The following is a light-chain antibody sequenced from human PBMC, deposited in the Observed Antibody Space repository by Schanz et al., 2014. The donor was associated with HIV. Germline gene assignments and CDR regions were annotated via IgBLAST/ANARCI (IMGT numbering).Light chain of an antibody. J-gene: IGKJ4*01. Sequence: EIVLTQSPGTLSLSPGERATLSCRASQSVSSYLAWYQQKPGQTPRLLIYGASTRATAIPDRFSGSGSGTDFTLTISRLEPEDFAVYYCQQYGSSPLTFGGGTKVEIK. CDR3: QQYGSSPLT. CDR1: QSVSSY. V-gene: IGKV3-20*01. CDR2: GAS.